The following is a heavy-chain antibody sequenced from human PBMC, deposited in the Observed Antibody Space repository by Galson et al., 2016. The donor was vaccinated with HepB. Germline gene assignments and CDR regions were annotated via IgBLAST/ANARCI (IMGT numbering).Heavy chain of an antibody. D-gene: IGHD6-19*01. CDR1: GFSFSLYG. V-gene: IGHV3-33*01. CDR3: ARARYSSSWFGDFDY. Sequence: SLRLSCAASGFSFSLYGMHWVRQAPGKGLEWVALIWYDGETKYSADSVKGRFTISRDNSDNTLYLHMNSLRAEDTAVYYRARARYSSSWFGDFDYWGQGTLGIVSS. J-gene: IGHJ4*02. CDR2: IWYDGETK.